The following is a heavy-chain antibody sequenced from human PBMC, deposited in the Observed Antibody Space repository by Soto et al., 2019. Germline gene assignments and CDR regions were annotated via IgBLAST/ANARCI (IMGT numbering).Heavy chain of an antibody. D-gene: IGHD1-26*01. J-gene: IGHJ5*02. Sequence: QVPLPESGPGLVTPSETLSLTCTVSGGAISPYYWSWIRQPPGQGLEWMGYVNYGGTNNHNPSLMGGATISVATAPNELSPRLSSVTTADPAVYYCEGGYRATYGRLEPWGKRSRFTVSS. CDR3: EGGYRATYGRLEP. CDR2: VNYGGTN. CDR1: GGAISPYY. V-gene: IGHV4-59*01.